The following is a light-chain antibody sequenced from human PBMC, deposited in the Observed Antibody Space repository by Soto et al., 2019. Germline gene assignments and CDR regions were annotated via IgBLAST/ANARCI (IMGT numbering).Light chain of an antibody. Sequence: EIVLMQSPGTLSLSPGERATLSCRASQSMGRTYLAWYQQKPGQAPRLLIYGASTRATGIPARFSGSGSGTEFTLAINSLQSEDFAVYYCQQYNYQGTFGQGTKVDI. CDR3: QQYNYQGT. CDR2: GAS. CDR1: QSMGRTY. J-gene: IGKJ1*01. V-gene: IGKV3-15*01.